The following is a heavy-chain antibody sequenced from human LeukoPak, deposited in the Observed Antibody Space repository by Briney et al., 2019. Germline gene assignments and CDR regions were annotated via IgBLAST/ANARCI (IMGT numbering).Heavy chain of an antibody. CDR1: GFTFSSYG. CDR3: ARDSGFSGTQRGEY. J-gene: IGHJ4*02. D-gene: IGHD3/OR15-3a*01. V-gene: IGHV3-23*01. CDR2: ISGSGGST. Sequence: PGGSLRLSCAASGFTFSSYGMSWVRQAPGKGLEWVSAISGSGGSTYYADSVKGRFTISRDNSKNTLYLQMNSLRAEDTALYYCARDSGFSGTQRGEYWGQGTLVTVSS.